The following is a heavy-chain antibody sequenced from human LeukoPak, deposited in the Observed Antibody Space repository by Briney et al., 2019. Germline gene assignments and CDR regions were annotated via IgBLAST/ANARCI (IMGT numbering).Heavy chain of an antibody. CDR1: GYTFSDYY. Sequence: ASVKVSCKASGYTFSDYYMHWVRQAPGRGLEWMGIINPSGGSTSYAQKFQGRVTMTRDMSTSTVYMELSSLRSEDTAVYYCARGPPNGYYDWGQGTLVTVSS. CDR3: ARGPPNGYYD. J-gene: IGHJ4*02. D-gene: IGHD3-22*01. V-gene: IGHV1-46*01. CDR2: INPSGGST.